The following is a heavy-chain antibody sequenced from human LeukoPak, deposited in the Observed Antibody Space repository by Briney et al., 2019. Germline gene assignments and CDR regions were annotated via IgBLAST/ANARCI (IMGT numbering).Heavy chain of an antibody. CDR3: AHRPPGVISGWDNCFFDH. J-gene: IGHJ4*02. V-gene: IGHV2-5*02. CDR1: GFSLSTSGVG. D-gene: IGHD6-19*01. CDR2: IYWDDDK. Sequence: SGPTLVNPTQTLTLTCTFSGFSLSTSGVGVGWIRQPPGKALEWLAVIYWDDDKRYKPSLKSRLAIMKDTSKDQVILKMTNMDPADTATYYCAHRPPGVISGWDNCFFDHWAPGTLVTVSA.